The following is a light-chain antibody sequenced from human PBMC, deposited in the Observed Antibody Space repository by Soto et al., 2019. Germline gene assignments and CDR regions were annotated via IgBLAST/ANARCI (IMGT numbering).Light chain of an antibody. CDR3: QQRSNWPPVT. J-gene: IGKJ4*01. CDR2: GAT. V-gene: IGKV3-15*01. CDR1: QSVSSN. Sequence: EIVMTQSPATLSVSPGERATLSCRASQSVSSNLAWYQQKPGQAPRLLIHGATTRAAGIPARFSGRGSGTEFTLAISSLEPEDFAVYYCQQRSNWPPVTFGGGTKVDI.